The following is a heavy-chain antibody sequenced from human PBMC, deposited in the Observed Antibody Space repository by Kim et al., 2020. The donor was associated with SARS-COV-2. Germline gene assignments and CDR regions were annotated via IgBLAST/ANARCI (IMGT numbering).Heavy chain of an antibody. D-gene: IGHD3-10*01. CDR1: GFTFSSYG. CDR2: ISYDGSNK. J-gene: IGHJ6*02. CDR3: AKESGSGSYYGWTYYYYGMDV. V-gene: IGHV3-30*18. Sequence: GGSLILSCAASGFTFSSYGMHWVRQAPGKGLEWVAVISYDGSNKNYADSVKGRFTISRDNSKNTLYLQMNSLRAEYTAVYYCAKESGSGSYYGWTYYYYGMDVWGQGTTVSVAS.